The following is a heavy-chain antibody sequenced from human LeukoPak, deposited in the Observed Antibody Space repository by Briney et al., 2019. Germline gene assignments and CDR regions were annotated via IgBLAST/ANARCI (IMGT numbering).Heavy chain of an antibody. D-gene: IGHD1-26*01. CDR3: ARQGGSYSEWGYYYYYMDV. V-gene: IGHV5-51*01. Sequence: PGESLKISCKGSGYSFTSYWIGWVRQMPGKGLEWMGIIYPGDSDTRYSPSFQGQVTISADKSIRTAYLQWSSLKASDTAMYYCARQGGSYSEWGYYYYYMDVWGKGTTVTVSS. J-gene: IGHJ6*03. CDR2: IYPGDSDT. CDR1: GYSFTSYW.